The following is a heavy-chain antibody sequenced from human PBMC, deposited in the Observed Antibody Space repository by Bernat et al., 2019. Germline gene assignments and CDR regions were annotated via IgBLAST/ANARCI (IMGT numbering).Heavy chain of an antibody. D-gene: IGHD3-9*01. CDR3: TTVSTGSLTY. CDR1: GFTFNNAW. Sequence: EVQLVESGGGLVKPGGSLRLSCAASGFTFNNAWMSWVRQAPGKGLEWVGRIKTKSEGGTTDYVAPVKGRFSISRDDSKNTLYLQVDSLKTEDTAVYYCTTVSTGSLTYWGRGTLVTVSP. J-gene: IGHJ4*02. CDR2: IKTKSEGGTT. V-gene: IGHV3-15*01.